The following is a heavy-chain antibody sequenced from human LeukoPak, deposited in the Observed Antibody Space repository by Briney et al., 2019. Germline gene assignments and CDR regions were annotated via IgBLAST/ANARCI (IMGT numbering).Heavy chain of an antibody. D-gene: IGHD6-13*01. CDR3: ARKAGIAAAGNYFDY. J-gene: IGHJ4*02. CDR1: GFTFSSYW. V-gene: IGHV3-74*01. CDR2: INSDGSGT. Sequence: GGSLRLSCAASGFTFSSYWMHWVRQVPGKGLVWVSRINSDGSGTSYADSVKGRFTISRDNAKNTLYLQMNSLRAEDTAVYYCARKAGIAAAGNYFDYWGQGTLVTVSS.